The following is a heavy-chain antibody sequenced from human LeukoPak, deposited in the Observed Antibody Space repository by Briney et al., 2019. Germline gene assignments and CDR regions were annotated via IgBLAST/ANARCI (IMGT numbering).Heavy chain of an antibody. CDR1: GFTFSSYA. D-gene: IGHD3-22*01. Sequence: GGSLRLSCAASGFTFSSYAMSWVRQAPGKGLEWASAINYSGGSTYYADSGKGRFTISRDNSKNTLYLQMNSLRAEDTAVYYCAKRPARYYDSSGPLDYWGQGTLVAVSS. J-gene: IGHJ4*02. CDR2: INYSGGST. V-gene: IGHV3-23*01. CDR3: AKRPARYYDSSGPLDY.